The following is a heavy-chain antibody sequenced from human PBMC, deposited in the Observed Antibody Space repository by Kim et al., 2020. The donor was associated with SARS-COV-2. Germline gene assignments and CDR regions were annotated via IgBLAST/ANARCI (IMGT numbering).Heavy chain of an antibody. J-gene: IGHJ4*02. CDR2: TKHKPADYTT. CDR1: GFTFSDHF. D-gene: IGHD1-20*01. CDR3: GTWISGMDY. Sequence: GGSLRLSCAASGFTFSDHFMDWVRQAPGKGLEWVGRTKHKPADYTTEYAASVKGRFTISRDDSKNSLSLHMNSLKTEDTAMYYCGTWISGMDYWGRGTLV. V-gene: IGHV3-72*01.